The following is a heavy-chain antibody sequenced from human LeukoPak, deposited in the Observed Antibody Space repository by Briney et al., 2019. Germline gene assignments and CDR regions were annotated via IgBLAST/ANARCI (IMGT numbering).Heavy chain of an antibody. Sequence: SETLSLTCTVSGGSISSGSYYWSWIRQPAGKGLEWIGRIYASGITNYNPSLKSRVTISLDTSKNQFSLKLSSVTAADTAVYYCARDLYDSSGYYPRRFDYWGQGTLVTVSS. J-gene: IGHJ4*02. D-gene: IGHD3-22*01. CDR2: IYASGIT. V-gene: IGHV4-61*02. CDR1: GGSISSGSYY. CDR3: ARDLYDSSGYYPRRFDY.